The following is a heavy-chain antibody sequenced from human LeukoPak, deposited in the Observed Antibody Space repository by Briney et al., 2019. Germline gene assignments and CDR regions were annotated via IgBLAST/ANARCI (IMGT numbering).Heavy chain of an antibody. CDR2: IIPIFGTA. CDR3: ANRRRASRGYGMDV. CDR1: GGTFSSYD. V-gene: IGHV1-69*13. D-gene: IGHD1-1*01. J-gene: IGHJ6*02. Sequence: ASVKVSCTASGGTFSSYDISWVRQAPGQGLEWMGGIIPIFGTANYAQKFQGRVTITADESTSTAYMELSSLRSEDTAVYYCANRRRASRGYGMDVWGQGITVTVSS.